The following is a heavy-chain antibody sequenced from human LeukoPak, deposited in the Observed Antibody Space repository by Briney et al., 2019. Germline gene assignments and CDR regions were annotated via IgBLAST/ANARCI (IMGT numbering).Heavy chain of an antibody. Sequence: PSQTLSLXCTVSGGSISSGDYYWSWIRQPPGKGLEWIGYIYYSGSTYYNPSLKSRVTISVDTSKNQFSLKLSSVTAADTAVYYCARDPYSSSARPYYYYMDVWGKGTTVTVSS. CDR3: ARDPYSSSARPYYYYMDV. J-gene: IGHJ6*03. V-gene: IGHV4-30-4*08. D-gene: IGHD6-6*01. CDR2: IYYSGST. CDR1: GGSISSGDYY.